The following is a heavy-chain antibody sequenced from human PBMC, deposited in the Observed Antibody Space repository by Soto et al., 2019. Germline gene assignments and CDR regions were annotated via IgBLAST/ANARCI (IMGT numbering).Heavy chain of an antibody. CDR3: ARGPIATYYDFWSGYFSPREDGY. V-gene: IGHV1-18*01. J-gene: IGHJ4*02. CDR2: ISAYNGNT. Sequence: ASVKVSCKASGYTFTSYGISWVRQAPGQGLEWMGWISAYNGNTNYAQKLQGRVTMTTNTSTSTAYMELSSLRSEDTAVYYCARGPIATYYDFWSGYFSPREDGYGGQGTLVTVSS. D-gene: IGHD3-3*01. CDR1: GYTFTSYG.